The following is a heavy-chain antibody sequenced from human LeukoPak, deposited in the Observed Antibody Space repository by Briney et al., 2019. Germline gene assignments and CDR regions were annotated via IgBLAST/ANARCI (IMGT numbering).Heavy chain of an antibody. D-gene: IGHD3-3*01. Sequence: PGGSLRLSCAASGFTFSSYSMNWVRQAPGKGLEWVSSISSSSSYIYYADSVKGRFTISRDNAKNSLYLQMNSLRAEDTAVYYCARADYDFWSGYLDAFDIWGQGTMVTVSS. CDR2: ISSSSSYI. J-gene: IGHJ3*02. CDR1: GFTFSSYS. V-gene: IGHV3-21*01. CDR3: ARADYDFWSGYLDAFDI.